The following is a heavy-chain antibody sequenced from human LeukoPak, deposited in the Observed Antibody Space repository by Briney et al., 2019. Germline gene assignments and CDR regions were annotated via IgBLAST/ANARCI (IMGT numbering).Heavy chain of an antibody. D-gene: IGHD6-13*01. Sequence: ASVNVSCKASGYTFTGHYMHWVRQAPGQGLEWMGWINPNSGGTNYAQKFQGRVTMTRDTSISTAYMELSRLRSDDTAVYYCASRAAAGTWSGPWDGMDVWGQGTTVTVSS. J-gene: IGHJ6*02. V-gene: IGHV1-2*02. CDR3: ASRAAAGTWSGPWDGMDV. CDR2: INPNSGGT. CDR1: GYTFTGHY.